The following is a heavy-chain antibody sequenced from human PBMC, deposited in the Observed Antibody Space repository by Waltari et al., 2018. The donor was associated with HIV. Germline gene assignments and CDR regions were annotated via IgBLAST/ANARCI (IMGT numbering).Heavy chain of an antibody. D-gene: IGHD1-26*01. V-gene: IGHV4-39*01. CDR1: GGSVSSSSYF. CDR3: ARHALRVGAAYWNFDL. Sequence: QLQLQASGPGLVKPSETLSLTCPVSGGSVSSSSYFWGWIRPPPGKGLEWIGRIYYTGRAYYNPSLKSRVTISVDTSKNQFSLKVTSVTAADTAVYYCARHALRVGAAYWNFDLWGRGTLVTVSS. J-gene: IGHJ2*01. CDR2: IYYTGRA.